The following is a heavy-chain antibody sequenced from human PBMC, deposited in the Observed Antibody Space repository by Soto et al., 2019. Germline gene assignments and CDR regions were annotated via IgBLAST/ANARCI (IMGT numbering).Heavy chain of an antibody. Sequence: SYTLSLTCTVSDGSISNFYWSWIRQPPGKGLEWIGYISSSGNTNYNPSLKSRVSISVYTSKTQFSLNLTSVTAADTAVYYCARAQMVLTRSYFDSWGQGTPVTVSS. V-gene: IGHV4-59*07. D-gene: IGHD2-8*01. J-gene: IGHJ4*02. CDR2: ISSSGNT. CDR3: ARAQMVLTRSYFDS. CDR1: DGSISNFY.